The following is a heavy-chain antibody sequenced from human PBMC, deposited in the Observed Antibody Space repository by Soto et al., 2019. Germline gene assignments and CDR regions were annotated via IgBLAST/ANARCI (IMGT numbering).Heavy chain of an antibody. D-gene: IGHD2-8*01. V-gene: IGHV1-69*02. CDR3: ARYRRGIGYCTNGVCPTAVAFDI. Sequence: QVQLVQSGAEVKKPGSSVKVSCTASGGTFSSYTISWVRQAPGQGLEWMGRIIPILGIANYAQKFQGRVTITSDKSTSTAYMELSSLRSEDTAVYYCARYRRGIGYCTNGVCPTAVAFDIWGQGTMVTVSS. J-gene: IGHJ3*02. CDR2: IIPILGIA. CDR1: GGTFSSYT.